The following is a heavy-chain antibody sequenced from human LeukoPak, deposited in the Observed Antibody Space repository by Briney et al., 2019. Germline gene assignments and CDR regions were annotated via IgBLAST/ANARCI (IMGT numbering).Heavy chain of an antibody. V-gene: IGHV4-31*03. CDR1: GGSISSGGYY. J-gene: IGHJ4*02. Sequence: SQTLSLTCTVSGGSISSGGYYWSWIRQHPGKGLGWIGYIYYSGSTYYNPSLKSRVTISVDTSKNQFSLKLSSVTAADTAVYYCARYSSGWYTAFDYWGQGTLVTVSS. CDR2: IYYSGST. D-gene: IGHD6-19*01. CDR3: ARYSSGWYTAFDY.